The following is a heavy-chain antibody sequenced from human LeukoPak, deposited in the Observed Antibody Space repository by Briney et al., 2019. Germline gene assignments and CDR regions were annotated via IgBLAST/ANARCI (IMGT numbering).Heavy chain of an antibody. V-gene: IGHV3-30*03. CDR1: GFTFSSYG. D-gene: IGHD7-27*01. CDR2: ISYDGSKK. J-gene: IGHJ3*02. Sequence: GRSLRLSCAASGFTFSSYGMDWVRQAPGKGLDWVAGISYDGSKKYYVDSVKGRFTISRDNSKNTLLLQMNSLRAEDTAVYYCARDLGIYVFDIWGQGTMVTVS. CDR3: ARDLGIYVFDI.